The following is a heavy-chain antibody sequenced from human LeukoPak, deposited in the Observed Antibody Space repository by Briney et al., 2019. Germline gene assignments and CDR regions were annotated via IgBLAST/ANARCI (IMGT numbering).Heavy chain of an antibody. CDR2: IWYDGSNK. CDR3: ARDRQQLTHYGLGAFDI. Sequence: GGSLRLSCAASGFTFSSYGMHWVRQAPGKGLEWVAVIWYDGSNKYYADSVKGRFTISRDNSKNTLYLQMNSLRAEDTAVYYCARDRQQLTHYGLGAFDIWGQGTMVTVSS. J-gene: IGHJ3*02. CDR1: GFTFSSYG. D-gene: IGHD6-13*01. V-gene: IGHV3-33*01.